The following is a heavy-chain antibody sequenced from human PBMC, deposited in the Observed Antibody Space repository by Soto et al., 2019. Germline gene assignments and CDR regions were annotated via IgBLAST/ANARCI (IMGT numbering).Heavy chain of an antibody. D-gene: IGHD2-2*01. CDR3: ARGRCSSTSCYVAQWFDP. J-gene: IGHJ5*02. CDR2: IIPIFGTA. V-gene: IGHV1-69*13. CDR1: GVTFSSYA. Sequence: SVKVSCKASGVTFSSYAISWVRQAPGQGLEWMGGIIPIFGTANYAQRFQGRVTITADESTSTAYMELSSLRSEDTAVYYCARGRCSSTSCYVAQWFDPWGQGTLVTVSS.